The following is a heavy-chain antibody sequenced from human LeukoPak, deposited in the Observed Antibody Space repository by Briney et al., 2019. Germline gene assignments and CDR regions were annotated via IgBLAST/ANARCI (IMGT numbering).Heavy chain of an antibody. CDR2: IYPAGNT. J-gene: IGHJ2*01. CDR1: GDSVGNDNYY. CDR3: ARRNAPNWYFDL. Sequence: SETLSLTCTVSGDSVGNDNYYWGWIRQAPGQGMEWIGSIYPAGNTYYNPSLKSRVTMSVDTSKNQFSLNLSSVTAADTAVYFCARRNAPNWYFDLWGRGALVTVSP. D-gene: IGHD4-11*01. V-gene: IGHV4-39*01.